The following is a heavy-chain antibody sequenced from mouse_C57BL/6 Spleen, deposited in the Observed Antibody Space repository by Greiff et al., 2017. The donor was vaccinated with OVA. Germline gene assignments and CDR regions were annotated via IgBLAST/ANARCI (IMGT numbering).Heavy chain of an antibody. CDR3: AREYGSRDFDY. Sequence: VHLVESGPELVKPGASVKISCKASGYAFSSSWMNWVKQRPGKGLEWIGRIYPGDGDTNYNGKFKGEATLTADKSSSTAYMQLSSLTSEDSAVYFCAREYGSRDFDYWGQGTTLTVSS. D-gene: IGHD1-1*01. V-gene: IGHV1-82*01. CDR2: IYPGDGDT. CDR1: GYAFSSSW. J-gene: IGHJ2*01.